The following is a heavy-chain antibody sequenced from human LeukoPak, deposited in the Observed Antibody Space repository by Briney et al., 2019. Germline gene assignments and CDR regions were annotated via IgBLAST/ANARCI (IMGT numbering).Heavy chain of an antibody. CDR1: GFTFSAYG. V-gene: IGHV3-30*18. Sequence: GGSLRLSCAASGFTFSAYGMHWVRQAPGKGLEWVAVISYDGSNKYYADSMKGRFTISRDNSKNTLDLQMNSLRAEDTAVYYCAKGDWFDFDYWGQGTLVTVSS. CDR3: AKGDWFDFDY. J-gene: IGHJ4*02. CDR2: ISYDGSNK. D-gene: IGHD3/OR15-3a*01.